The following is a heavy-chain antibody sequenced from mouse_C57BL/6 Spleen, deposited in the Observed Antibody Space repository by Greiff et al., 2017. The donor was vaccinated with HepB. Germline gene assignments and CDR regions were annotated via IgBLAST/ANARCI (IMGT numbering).Heavy chain of an antibody. CDR2: IRSKSNNYAT. V-gene: IGHV10-1*01. J-gene: IGHJ3*01. D-gene: IGHD2-4*01. CDR3: VRSYDYDEFAY. CDR1: GFSFNTYA. Sequence: EADGGLVQPKGSLKLSCAASGFSFNTYAMNWVRQAPGKGLEWVARIRSKSNNYATYYADSVKDRFTISRDDSESMLYLQMNNLKTEDTAMYYCVRSYDYDEFAYWGQGTLVTVSA.